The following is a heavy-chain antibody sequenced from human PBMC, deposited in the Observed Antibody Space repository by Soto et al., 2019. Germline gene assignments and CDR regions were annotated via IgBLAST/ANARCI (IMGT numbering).Heavy chain of an antibody. V-gene: IGHV4-39*01. CDR2: IYYSGST. J-gene: IGHJ4*02. D-gene: IGHD1-26*01. CDR3: ARHGPGGSYSDY. Sequence: PSETLPLTCTVSGGSISSSSYYWGWIRQPPGKGLEWIGSIYYSGSTYYNQSLKSRVTISVDTSKNQFSLKLSSVTAADTAVYYCARHGPGGSYSDYWGQGPLVTAS. CDR1: GGSISSSSYY.